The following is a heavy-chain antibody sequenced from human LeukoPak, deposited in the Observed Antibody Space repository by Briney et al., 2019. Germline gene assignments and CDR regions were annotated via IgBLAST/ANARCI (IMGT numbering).Heavy chain of an antibody. D-gene: IGHD3-3*01. J-gene: IGHJ6*03. CDR2: ISAYNGNT. Sequence: ASVKVSCKASGYTFTSYGISWVRQAPGQGLEWMGWISAYNGNTNYAQKLQGRVTMTTDTSTSTAYMELRSLRSDDTAVYYCARYHSYYDFWSGYYRGYYMGVWGKGTTVTVSS. CDR1: GYTFTSYG. CDR3: ARYHSYYDFWSGYYRGYYMGV. V-gene: IGHV1-18*01.